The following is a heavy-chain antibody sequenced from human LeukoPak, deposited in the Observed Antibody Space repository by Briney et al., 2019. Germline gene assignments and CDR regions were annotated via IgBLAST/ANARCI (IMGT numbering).Heavy chain of an antibody. CDR1: AFTFSSYA. D-gene: IGHD1-1*01. CDR2: ISGSGGST. Sequence: GGSLRLSCAASAFTFSSYAMSWVRQAPGKGLEWVSAISGSGGSTYYADSVKGRFTISRDNSKNTLYLQMNSLRAEDTAVYYCAKDGANPGTTDYWGQGTLVTVSS. J-gene: IGHJ4*02. V-gene: IGHV3-23*01. CDR3: AKDGANPGTTDY.